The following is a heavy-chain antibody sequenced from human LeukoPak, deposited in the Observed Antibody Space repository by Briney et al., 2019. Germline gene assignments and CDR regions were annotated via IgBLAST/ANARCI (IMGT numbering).Heavy chain of an antibody. Sequence: GGSLRLSCAASGFTFSSYEMNWVRQAPGKGLEWVSYISSSGSTIYYADSVKGRFTISRDNAKNSLYLQMNSLRAEDTAVYYCARDRPSWGWFDPWGQGTLVTVSS. CDR1: GFTFSSYE. V-gene: IGHV3-48*03. D-gene: IGHD3-16*01. J-gene: IGHJ5*02. CDR3: ARDRPSWGWFDP. CDR2: ISSSGSTI.